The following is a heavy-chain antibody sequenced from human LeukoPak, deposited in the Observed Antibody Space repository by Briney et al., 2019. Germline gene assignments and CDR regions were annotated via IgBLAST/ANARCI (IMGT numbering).Heavy chain of an antibody. J-gene: IGHJ4*02. CDR2: ISYDGSNK. D-gene: IGHD6-19*01. V-gene: IGHV3-30-3*01. CDR3: ARVSTAVAGEFDY. CDR1: GFTFSSYA. Sequence: GGSLRLSCAASGFTFSSYAMHWVRQAPGKGLEWVAVISYDGSNKYYADSVKGRFTISRDNSKNTLYLQMNSLRAEDTAVYYCARVSTAVAGEFDYWGQGTLVTVSS.